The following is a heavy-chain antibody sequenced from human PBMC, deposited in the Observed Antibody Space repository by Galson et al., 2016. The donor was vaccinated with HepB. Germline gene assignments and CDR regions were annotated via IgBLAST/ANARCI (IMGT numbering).Heavy chain of an antibody. V-gene: IGHV4-59*01. CDR3: ARSRDYYVWGSLSYFDP. Sequence: SETLSLTCSVSGAVITDYYWSWIRQSPGKGLEWIGYSFYSGSTSYNPSLKSRVTISVDTSKSQVSLRLTSVTAADTAVYYCARSRDYYVWGSLSYFDPWGQGMPVTVSS. CDR2: SFYSGST. J-gene: IGHJ5*02. CDR1: GAVITDYY. D-gene: IGHD3-16*01.